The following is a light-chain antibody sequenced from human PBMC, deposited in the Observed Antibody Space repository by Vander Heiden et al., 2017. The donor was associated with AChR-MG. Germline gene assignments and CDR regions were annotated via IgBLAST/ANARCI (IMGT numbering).Light chain of an antibody. V-gene: IGKV2-29*01. CDR3: RQGKHRPIT. Sequence: DIVLTQTPLSLSVTPGQPASIPCKSSQSLLHSDGRNFLYWYLQKPGQSPHLLIYEVSRRCSGVPDRFSGSGSGTDFTLKISRVEAEDVGVYYCRQGKHRPITFGGGTKVEIK. CDR1: QSLLHSDGRNF. J-gene: IGKJ4*01. CDR2: EVS.